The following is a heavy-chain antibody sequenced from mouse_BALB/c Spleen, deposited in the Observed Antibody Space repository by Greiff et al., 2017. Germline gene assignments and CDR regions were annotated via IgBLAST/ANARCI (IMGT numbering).Heavy chain of an antibody. Sequence: VMLVESGPGLVAPSQSLSITCTVSGFSLSRYSVHWVRQPPGKGLEWLGLIWGGGSTDYNSALKSRLSISKDNSKSQVFLKMNSLQTDDTAMYYCARKDGNYDAWFAYWGQGTLVTVSA. D-gene: IGHD2-1*01. CDR3: ARKDGNYDAWFAY. CDR1: GFSLSRYS. V-gene: IGHV2-6-4*01. J-gene: IGHJ3*01. CDR2: IWGGGST.